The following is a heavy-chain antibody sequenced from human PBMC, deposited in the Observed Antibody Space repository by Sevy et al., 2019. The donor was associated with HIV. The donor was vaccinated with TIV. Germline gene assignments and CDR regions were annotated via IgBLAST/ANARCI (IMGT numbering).Heavy chain of an antibody. D-gene: IGHD2-8*02. CDR3: IRGTGGTFGY. Sequence: GGSLRLSCVVSGFTFSSDWMHWVRQAPGKGLVWVSRINSDGSRTNYADSVKGRFTISRDSAKNTLFLQMSSLRAEDTAVYYCIRGTGGTFGYWGQGTLVTVSS. V-gene: IGHV3-74*01. J-gene: IGHJ4*02. CDR2: INSDGSRT. CDR1: GFTFSSDW.